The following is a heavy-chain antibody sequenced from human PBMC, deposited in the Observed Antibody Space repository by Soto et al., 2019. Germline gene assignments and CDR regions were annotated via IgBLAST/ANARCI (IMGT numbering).Heavy chain of an antibody. J-gene: IGHJ4*02. D-gene: IGHD3-16*01. CDR1: GFSLRTNGVG. CDR2: IYWDGYK. CDR3: AHKGGGDRILDY. V-gene: IGHV2-5*02. Sequence: QITLKESGPTLVKPTQTLTLTCAFSGFSLRTNGVGVGWIRQPPGKALEWLALIYWDGYKHYSPSLESRLTITEDTSKNEVVHTVTNMDPVDTATYYCAHKGGGDRILDYWGQGTLVTVSS.